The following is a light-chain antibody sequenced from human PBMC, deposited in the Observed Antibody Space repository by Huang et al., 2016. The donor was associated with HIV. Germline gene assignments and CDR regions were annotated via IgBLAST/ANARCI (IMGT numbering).Light chain of an antibody. V-gene: IGKV1-33*01. CDR2: DAA. CDR3: QQYDELPLT. CDR1: QDISSY. J-gene: IGKJ4*01. Sequence: DIQMTQSPSSLSASVGDRVTITCQASQDISSYVNWFQQKPGKAPKLLMCDAANLERGVPSRFSGSKSGTHFTFTITSLQPEDIATYYCQQYDELPLTFGGGTKVEIK.